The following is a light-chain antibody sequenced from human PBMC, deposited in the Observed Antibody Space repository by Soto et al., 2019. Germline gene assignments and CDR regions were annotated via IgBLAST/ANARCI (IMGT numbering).Light chain of an antibody. J-gene: IGKJ4*01. CDR1: QGISNY. V-gene: IGKV1-27*01. CDR3: RNYNSASLT. Sequence: DIQMTQSPSSLSASVGDRVTITCRASQGISNYLAWYQQKPGKVPKLLIYDAYTLQSGVPSRFSGRGSGTDFTLTISSLQPEDVATYYCRNYNSASLTFGGGTKVEIK. CDR2: DAY.